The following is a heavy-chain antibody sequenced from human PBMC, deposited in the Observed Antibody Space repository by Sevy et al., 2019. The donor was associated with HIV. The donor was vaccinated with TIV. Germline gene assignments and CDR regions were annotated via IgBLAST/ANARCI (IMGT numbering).Heavy chain of an antibody. D-gene: IGHD4-4*01. Sequence: GGSLRLSCAASGFTFNSYWMSWVRQAPGKGLEWVANIKQDGSEKYYVDSVKGRFTISRDNSQNSLFLQMNTLRAEDTAVYYCARDVPPSATTVAHFDNWGQGTLVTVSS. V-gene: IGHV3-7*01. CDR3: ARDVPPSATTVAHFDN. CDR2: IKQDGSEK. J-gene: IGHJ4*02. CDR1: GFTFNSYW.